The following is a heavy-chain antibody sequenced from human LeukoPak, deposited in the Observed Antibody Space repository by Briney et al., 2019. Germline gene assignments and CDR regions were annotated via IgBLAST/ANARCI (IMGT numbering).Heavy chain of an antibody. V-gene: IGHV3-11*04. D-gene: IGHD2-15*01. J-gene: IGHJ4*02. CDR3: ARPAVVVAATGDLDY. Sequence: PGGSLRLSCAASGFTFSDYYMSWIRQAPGKGLEWVSYISSSGSTIYYADSVKGRFTISRDNSKNTLYLQMNSLRAEDTAVYYCARPAVVVAATGDLDYWGQGTLVTVPS. CDR1: GFTFSDYY. CDR2: ISSSGSTI.